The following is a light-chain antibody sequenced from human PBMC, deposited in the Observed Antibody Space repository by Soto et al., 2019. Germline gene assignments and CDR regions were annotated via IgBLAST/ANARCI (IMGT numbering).Light chain of an antibody. CDR2: DAS. J-gene: IGKJ3*01. CDR3: QQRSNWPPPIT. Sequence: EIVLAQSPATLSLSPGERATLSCRASQSVGSSLACYQQHPCQAPRLLIYDASTRATEIPVRFSGSGSETDFTLNISSLEPEDFGVYYCQQRSNWPPPITFGPGTKVDVK. CDR1: QSVGSS. V-gene: IGKV3-11*01.